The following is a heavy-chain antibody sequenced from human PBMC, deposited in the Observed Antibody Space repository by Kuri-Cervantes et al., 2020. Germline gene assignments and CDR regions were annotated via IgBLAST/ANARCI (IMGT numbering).Heavy chain of an antibody. CDR3: AKDIGRADGYYYYYGMDV. CDR1: GFTFSNYW. V-gene: IGHV3-7*03. Sequence: GGSLRLSCVASGFTFSNYWMNWVRQAPGKGLEWVANIKQDGSEKYYADSVKGRFTISRDNAKNSLYLQMNSLRAEDTALYYCAKDIGRADGYYYYYGMDVWGQGTTVTVSS. CDR2: IKQDGSEK. D-gene: IGHD2-15*01. J-gene: IGHJ6*02.